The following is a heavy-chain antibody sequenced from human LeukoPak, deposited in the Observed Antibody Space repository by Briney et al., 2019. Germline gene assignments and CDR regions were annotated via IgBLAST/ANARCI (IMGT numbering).Heavy chain of an antibody. Sequence: APVKVSCKASGYIFTNYAISWVRQAPGQGLEWMGWISGYNGNTNYAQKLQGRVTMTTDTSTSTAYMELRSLRSDDTAVYYCARGGGLRYFDWLLPTYYMDVWGKGTTVTVSS. CDR1: GYIFTNYA. CDR2: ISGYNGNT. D-gene: IGHD3-9*01. J-gene: IGHJ6*03. V-gene: IGHV1-18*01. CDR3: ARGGGLRYFDWLLPTYYMDV.